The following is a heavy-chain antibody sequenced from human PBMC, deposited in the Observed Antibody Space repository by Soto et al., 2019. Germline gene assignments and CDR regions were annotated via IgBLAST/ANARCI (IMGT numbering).Heavy chain of an antibody. CDR1: GGSISSGDYY. CDR2: IYYSGST. V-gene: IGHV4-30-4*02. D-gene: IGHD3-22*01. CDR3: VKIYFFSRNYYGHENENAF. J-gene: IGHJ4*02. Sequence: PSETLSLTCTVSGGSISSGDYYWSWIRQPPGKGLEWIGYIYYSGSTYYNPSLKSRVTISVDTSKNQFSLKLSSVTAADTAVYYCVKIYFFSRNYYGHENENAFRGRGSSDPVSS.